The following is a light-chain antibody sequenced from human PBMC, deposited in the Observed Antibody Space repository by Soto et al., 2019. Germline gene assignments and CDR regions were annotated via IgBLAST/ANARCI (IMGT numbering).Light chain of an antibody. J-gene: IGKJ4*01. Sequence: EIVLTPAPANPSLSPGEKATLSCRARHIGSWYLAWYQQKPGQAPRLLIDDSSFRATGIPAMFSGSGSGTDFTLTISSLEHEDFAVYYCQQRSNWPPLTFGGGTKVDIK. CDR1: HIGSWY. CDR3: QQRSNWPPLT. CDR2: DSS. V-gene: IGKV3-11*01.